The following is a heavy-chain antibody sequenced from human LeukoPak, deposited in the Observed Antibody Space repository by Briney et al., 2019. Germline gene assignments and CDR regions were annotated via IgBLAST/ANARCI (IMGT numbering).Heavy chain of an antibody. CDR1: GFTFSSHS. CDR2: ISSSSSYI. V-gene: IGHV3-21*01. CDR3: ARGTEMATINYNWFDP. Sequence: GGSLTLSCAASGFTFSSHSMNWVPQAPGKGLEWVSSISSSSSYIYYADSVKGRFTISRDNAKNSLYLQMNSLRAEDTAVYYCARGTEMATINYNWFDPWGQGTLVTVSS. J-gene: IGHJ5*02. D-gene: IGHD5-24*01.